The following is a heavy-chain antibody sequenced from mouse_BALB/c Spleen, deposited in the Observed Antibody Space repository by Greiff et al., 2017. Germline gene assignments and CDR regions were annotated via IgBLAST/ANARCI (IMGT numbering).Heavy chain of an antibody. D-gene: IGHD2-3*01. J-gene: IGHJ2*01. CDR2: ISNLAYSI. CDR1: GFTFSDYG. V-gene: IGHV5-15*02. CDR3: ARDLDGYYFDY. Sequence: EVNLVESGGGLVQPGGSRKLSCAASGFTFSDYGMAWVRQAPGKGPEWVAFISNLAYSIYYADTVTGRFTISRENAKNTLYLEMSSLRSEDTAMYYCARDLDGYYFDYWGQGTTLTVSS.